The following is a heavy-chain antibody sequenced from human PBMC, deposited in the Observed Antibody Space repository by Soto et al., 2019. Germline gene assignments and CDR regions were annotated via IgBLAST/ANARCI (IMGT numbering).Heavy chain of an antibody. CDR2: INSDGSNT. V-gene: IGHV3-74*01. Sequence: EVQLLESGGGLVQPGGSLRLSCVASGFTFTNYWMHWVRQAPGKGLVWVSYINSDGSNTNYADSVQGRFTISRDNAKNRLYVQMNSLRAEDTAPYYSTRAGRYSDANRFDPWGQGTLVTVSS. D-gene: IGHD5-18*01. CDR1: GFTFTNYW. J-gene: IGHJ5*02. CDR3: TRAGRYSDANRFDP.